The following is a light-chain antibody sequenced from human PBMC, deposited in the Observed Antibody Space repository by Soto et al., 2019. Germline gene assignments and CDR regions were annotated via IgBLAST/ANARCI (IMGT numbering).Light chain of an antibody. V-gene: IGLV2-14*01. CDR1: SSDIGSTDF. J-gene: IGLJ2*01. CDR2: EVT. CDR3: SSYTVGNTN. Sequence: QSALTQPASVSGSPGQSITISCTGTSSDIGSTDFVSWHQQHPGKAPKVVIYEVTNRPSGVSNRFSGSKSGNTASLTISGLQADDEADYYCSSYTVGNTNFGGGTKLTVL.